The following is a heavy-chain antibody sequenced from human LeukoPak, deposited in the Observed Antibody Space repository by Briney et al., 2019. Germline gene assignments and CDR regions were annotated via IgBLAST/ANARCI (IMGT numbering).Heavy chain of an antibody. Sequence: ASVKVSCKASGYTFTGYYMHWVRQAPGQGLEWMGWINPNSGGANYAQKFQGRVTMTRDTSISTAYMELSRLRSDDTAVYYCARSDGYGFVGIWGQGTMVSVSS. D-gene: IGHD3/OR15-3a*01. J-gene: IGHJ3*02. CDR2: INPNSGGA. CDR3: ARSDGYGFVGI. CDR1: GYTFTGYY. V-gene: IGHV1-2*02.